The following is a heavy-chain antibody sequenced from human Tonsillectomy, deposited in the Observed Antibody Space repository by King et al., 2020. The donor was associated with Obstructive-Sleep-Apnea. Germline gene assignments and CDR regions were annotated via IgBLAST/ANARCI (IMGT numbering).Heavy chain of an antibody. CDR2: IYYSGST. Sequence: QLQESGPGLVKPSETLSLTCTVSGGSISSYYWSWIRQPPGKGLEWIGYIYYSGSTNYNPSLKSRVTISVDTSKIQFSLKLSSVTAADTAVYYCAMPGIAAAVDYYGMDVWGQGTTVTVSS. CDR1: GGSISSYY. V-gene: IGHV4-59*08. CDR3: AMPGIAAAVDYYGMDV. J-gene: IGHJ6*02. D-gene: IGHD6-13*01.